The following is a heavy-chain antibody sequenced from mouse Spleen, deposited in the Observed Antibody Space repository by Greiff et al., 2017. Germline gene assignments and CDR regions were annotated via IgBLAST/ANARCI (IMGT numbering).Heavy chain of an antibody. V-gene: IGHV1-59*01. CDR2: IDPSDSYT. Sequence: VQLQQPGAELVRPGTSVKLSCKASGYTFTSYWMHWVKQRPGQGLEWIGVIDPSDSYTNYNQKFKGKATLTVDTSSSTAYMQLSSLTSEDSAVYYCARRDYGNPYYAMDYWGQGTSVTVSS. D-gene: IGHD2-1*01. CDR1: GYTFTSYW. CDR3: ARRDYGNPYYAMDY. J-gene: IGHJ4*01.